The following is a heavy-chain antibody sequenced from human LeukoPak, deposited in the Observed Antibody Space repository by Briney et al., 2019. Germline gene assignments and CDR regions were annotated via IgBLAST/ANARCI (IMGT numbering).Heavy chain of an antibody. V-gene: IGHV3-48*03. CDR2: ISRSGSTI. CDR1: GFISTTYE. J-gene: IGHJ3*02. CDR3: ARGGNIGYNYNAFDI. Sequence: GGSLRLSCVASGFISTTYEMNWVRQAPGRGLEWVSYISRSGSTIYYADSVRGRFTISRDNAKNSLYLQMNGLRAEDTAVYYCARGGNIGYNYNAFDIWGQGTMVTVSS. D-gene: IGHD3-22*01.